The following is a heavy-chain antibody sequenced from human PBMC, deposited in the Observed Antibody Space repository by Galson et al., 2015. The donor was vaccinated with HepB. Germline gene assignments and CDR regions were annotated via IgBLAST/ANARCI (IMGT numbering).Heavy chain of an antibody. Sequence: LSLTCAISGDYVSTNRAAWHWIRQSPSRGLEWLGRTYYRSQWYNDYAASLRSRIHINPDTSRNQFSLQLTSVTPEDTAVYFCARSGDSSGWYAAPDLDYWGQGTQVTVFS. J-gene: IGHJ4*02. D-gene: IGHD6-19*01. CDR1: GDYVSTNRAA. V-gene: IGHV6-1*01. CDR2: TYYRSQWYN. CDR3: ARSGDSSGWYAAPDLDY.